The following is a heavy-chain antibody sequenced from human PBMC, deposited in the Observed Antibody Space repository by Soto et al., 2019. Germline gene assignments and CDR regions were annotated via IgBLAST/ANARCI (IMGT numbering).Heavy chain of an antibody. D-gene: IGHD3-10*02. Sequence: QVQLVESGGGVVQPGRSLRLSCAASGFIFSSYAMHWVRQAPGKGLEWVAGISHDGSNKYYADSVKGRFTISRANSKNTMYLQMNSLIAEDMAVYYCAKDRGVFGEYGENGSYYWGQGTLVTVSS. V-gene: IGHV3-30*18. CDR3: AKDRGVFGEYGENGSYY. CDR1: GFIFSSYA. CDR2: ISHDGSNK. J-gene: IGHJ4*02.